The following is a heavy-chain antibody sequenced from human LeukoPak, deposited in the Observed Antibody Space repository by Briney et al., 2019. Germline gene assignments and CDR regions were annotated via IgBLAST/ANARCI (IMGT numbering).Heavy chain of an antibody. D-gene: IGHD1-14*01. CDR3: AKGAEYYYYYYMDV. Sequence: GGSLRLSCAASGFTFGDYAMHWVRQAPGKGLEWVSGISWNSGSIGYADSVKGRFTISRDNAKNSLYLQMNSLRDEDTALYYCAKGAEYYYYYYMDVWGKGTTVTISS. J-gene: IGHJ6*03. V-gene: IGHV3-9*01. CDR1: GFTFGDYA. CDR2: ISWNSGSI.